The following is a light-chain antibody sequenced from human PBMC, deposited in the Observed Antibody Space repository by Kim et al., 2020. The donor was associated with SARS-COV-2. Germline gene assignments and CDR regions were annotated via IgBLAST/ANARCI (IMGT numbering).Light chain of an antibody. J-gene: IGKJ4*01. Sequence: DIRMAQSPSSVSASVGDTVTITCRASQGLGTWLAWYQQKPGKAPQLLIYESFKLQSGVPSRFSGSGSGTDFTLTITSLQPEDFATYYCQQGNSFPLTFGGGTKVDIK. CDR3: QQGNSFPLT. CDR2: ESF. CDR1: QGLGTW. V-gene: IGKV1-12*01.